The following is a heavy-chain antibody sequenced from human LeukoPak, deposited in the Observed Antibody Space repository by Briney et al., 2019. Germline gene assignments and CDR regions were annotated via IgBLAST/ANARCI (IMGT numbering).Heavy chain of an antibody. CDR2: IRNDGGNK. CDR1: RFTFSIYG. V-gene: IGHV3-30*02. Sequence: GGSLRLSCAACRFTFSIYGMHWVRQAPGKGLEWVAFIRNDGGNKYYADSVKGRFTISRDNSKDTLYLQMNSLRAEDTAVYSCARGETARRGALDYWGQGTLVTVSS. CDR3: ARGETARRGALDY. D-gene: IGHD6-6*01. J-gene: IGHJ4*02.